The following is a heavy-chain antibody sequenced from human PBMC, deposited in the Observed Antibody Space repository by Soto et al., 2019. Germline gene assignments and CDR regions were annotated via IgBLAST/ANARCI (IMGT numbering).Heavy chain of an antibody. Sequence: QVQLLQSGAEVKKPGTSVRVSCRASGYTFKDYDINWVRRAPGQGLEWMGWMNPNSGNTAYARKFLDRITMTRSVSARTAFLELSSLTPDDTAVYYCARRMTWSLWCFDLWGSGTQVTVSS. CDR2: MNPNSGNT. V-gene: IGHV1-8*01. CDR1: GYTFKDYD. D-gene: IGHD3-3*01. J-gene: IGHJ2*01. CDR3: ARRMTWSLWCFDL.